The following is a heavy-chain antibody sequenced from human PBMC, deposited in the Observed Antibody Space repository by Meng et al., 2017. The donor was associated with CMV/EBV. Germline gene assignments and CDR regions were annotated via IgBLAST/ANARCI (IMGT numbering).Heavy chain of an antibody. CDR2: IYYSGST. J-gene: IGHJ5*02. D-gene: IGHD2-2*01. Sequence: SETLSLTCTVSGGSISSSSYYWGWIRQPPGKGLEWIGSIYYSGSTYYNPSLKSRVTISVDTSKNQFSLKLSSVTAADTAVYYCARWSGCSSTSCHHLGWFDPWGQGTLVTVSS. V-gene: IGHV4-39*01. CDR3: ARWSGCSSTSCHHLGWFDP. CDR1: GGSISSSSYY.